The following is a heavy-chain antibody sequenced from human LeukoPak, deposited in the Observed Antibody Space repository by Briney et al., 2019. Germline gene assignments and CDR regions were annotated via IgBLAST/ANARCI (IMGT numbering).Heavy chain of an antibody. D-gene: IGHD2-21*02. J-gene: IGHJ3*02. Sequence: PSETLSLTCAVSGGSISRSGYSWSWIRQPAGKGLEWIGRISSSGSTNYNPSLKSRVTMSVDTSKNQFSLKLSSVTAADTAVYYCAKVMVGHIVVVTSAFDIWGQGTMVTVSS. CDR3: AKVMVGHIVVVTSAFDI. V-gene: IGHV4-61*02. CDR2: ISSSGST. CDR1: GGSISRSGYS.